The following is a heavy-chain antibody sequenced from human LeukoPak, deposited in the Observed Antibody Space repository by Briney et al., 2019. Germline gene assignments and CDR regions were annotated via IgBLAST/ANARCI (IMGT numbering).Heavy chain of an antibody. CDR2: IIPIFGTA. J-gene: IGHJ6*02. CDR3: ARDTAMGLYYYYGMDV. D-gene: IGHD5-18*01. V-gene: IGHV1-69*13. Sequence: SVKVSCKASGGTFSSYAISWVRQAPGQGLEWMGGIIPIFGTANYAQKFQGRVTITADESTSTAYMELSSLRSEDTAVYYCARDTAMGLYYYYGMDVWGQGTTVTVSS. CDR1: GGTFSSYA.